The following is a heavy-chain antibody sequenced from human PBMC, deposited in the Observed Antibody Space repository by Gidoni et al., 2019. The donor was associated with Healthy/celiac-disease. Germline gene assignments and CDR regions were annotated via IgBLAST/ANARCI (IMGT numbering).Heavy chain of an antibody. D-gene: IGHD3-16*01. CDR2: IIPIFGTA. V-gene: IGHV1-69*01. Sequence: QVQLVQSGAEVKKPGSSVKVSCKASGGTFSSYAISWVRQAPGQGLEWMGGIIPIFGTANYAQKFQGRVTITADESTSTAYMELSSLRSEDTAVYYCARGGREMATREGYYYYYGMDVWGQGTTVTVSS. J-gene: IGHJ6*02. CDR3: ARGGREMATREGYYYYYGMDV. CDR1: GGTFSSYA.